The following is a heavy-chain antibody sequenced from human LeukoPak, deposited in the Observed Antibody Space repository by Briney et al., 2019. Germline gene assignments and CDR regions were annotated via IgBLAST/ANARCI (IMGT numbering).Heavy chain of an antibody. J-gene: IGHJ2*01. Sequence: GGSLRLSCGISGFIFRTYEMTWVRQAPGKGLEWVARIRNKANSYSIEYASSVKGRFTISRDDSKNSVYLQMNSLKSEDTADYYCVRVMLGSSKFFDLWGRGTLVTVSS. CDR3: VRVMLGSSKFFDL. CDR2: IRNKANSYSI. D-gene: IGHD1-26*01. CDR1: GFIFRTYE. V-gene: IGHV3-72*01.